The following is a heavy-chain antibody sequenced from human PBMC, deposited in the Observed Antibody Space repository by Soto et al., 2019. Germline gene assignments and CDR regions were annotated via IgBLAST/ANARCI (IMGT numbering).Heavy chain of an antibody. D-gene: IGHD6-19*01. CDR2: IKSKTDGGTT. Sequence: GGSLRLSCAASGFTFSNAWMSWVRQAPGKGLEWVGRIKSKTDGGTTDYAAPVKGRFTISRDDSKNTLYLQMNSLKTEDTAVYYCTTGVSSGWYPFDYWGQGTLVTVSS. V-gene: IGHV3-15*01. J-gene: IGHJ4*02. CDR1: GFTFSNAW. CDR3: TTGVSSGWYPFDY.